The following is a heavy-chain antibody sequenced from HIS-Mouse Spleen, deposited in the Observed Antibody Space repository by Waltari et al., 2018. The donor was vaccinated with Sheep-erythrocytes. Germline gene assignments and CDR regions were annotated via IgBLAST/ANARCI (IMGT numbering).Heavy chain of an antibody. V-gene: IGHV1-2*02. J-gene: IGHJ4*02. CDR2: INPKSGGT. D-gene: IGHD6-19*01. CDR1: GYTFTGYY. CDR3: ARVLGIAVAGPFDY. Sequence: QVQLVQSGAEVKKPGASVKVSCKASGYTFTGYYMHWLRQAPGQGLEWMGWINPKSGGTNYAQKFQGRVTMTRDTSISTAYMELSRLRSDDTAVYYCARVLGIAVAGPFDYWGQGTLVTVSS.